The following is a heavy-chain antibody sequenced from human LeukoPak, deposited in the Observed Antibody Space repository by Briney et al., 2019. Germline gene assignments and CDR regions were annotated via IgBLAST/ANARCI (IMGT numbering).Heavy chain of an antibody. J-gene: IGHJ5*02. Sequence: QPGGSLRLSCAASGFTFSSYDMSWVRQAPGKGLEWVSVISGGGKSRYYAESVKGRFTISRDNSKSTLYLQMNSLRAEDTAVYYCAKDRHAPGRYCSSITCFPFDLWGQGTLVTVSS. CDR1: GFTFSSYD. D-gene: IGHD2-2*01. CDR3: AKDRHAPGRYCSSITCFPFDL. V-gene: IGHV3-23*01. CDR2: ISGGGKSR.